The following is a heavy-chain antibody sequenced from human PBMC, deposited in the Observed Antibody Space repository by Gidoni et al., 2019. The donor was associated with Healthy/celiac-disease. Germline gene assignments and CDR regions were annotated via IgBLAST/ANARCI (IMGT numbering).Heavy chain of an antibody. J-gene: IGHJ2*01. Sequence: EVQLVESGGGLVKPGGSLRLSCAASGFTFSNAWMSWVRQAPGKGLEWVGRIKSKTDGGTTDYAAPVKGRFTISRDDSKNTLYLQMNSLKTEDTAVYYCTTVSITFGGVIGYDYANWYFDLWGRGTLVTVSS. CDR1: GFTFSNAW. CDR2: IKSKTDGGTT. CDR3: TTVSITFGGVIGYDYANWYFDL. V-gene: IGHV3-15*01. D-gene: IGHD3-16*02.